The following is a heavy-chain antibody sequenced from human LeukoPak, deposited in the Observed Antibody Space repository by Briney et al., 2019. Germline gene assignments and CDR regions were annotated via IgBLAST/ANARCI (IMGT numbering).Heavy chain of an antibody. V-gene: IGHV4-39*07. CDR1: GGSISSSSYY. J-gene: IGHJ4*02. CDR3: ARGRDCSSTSCSLDY. CDR2: IYYSGST. Sequence: SETLSLTCTVSGGSISSSSYYWGWIRQPPGKGLEWIGSIYYSGSTYYNPSLKSRVTIPVDTSKNQFSLKLSSVTAADTAVYYCARGRDCSSTSCSLDYWGQGTLVTVSS. D-gene: IGHD2-2*01.